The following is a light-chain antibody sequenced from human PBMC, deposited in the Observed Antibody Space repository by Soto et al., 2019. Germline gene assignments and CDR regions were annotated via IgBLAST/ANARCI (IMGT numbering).Light chain of an antibody. V-gene: IGLV2-14*01. CDR3: SSYSSSSALDVI. J-gene: IGLJ2*01. CDR2: EVT. CDR1: NRDVGGYNY. Sequence: QSALAQPASVSGSPGQSITISCAGTNRDVGGYNYVSWYQQYPGKAPKLIIYEVTYRPSGVSNRFSGSKSGNTASLTISGLQAEDEADYYGSSYSSSSALDVIFGGGTQLTVL.